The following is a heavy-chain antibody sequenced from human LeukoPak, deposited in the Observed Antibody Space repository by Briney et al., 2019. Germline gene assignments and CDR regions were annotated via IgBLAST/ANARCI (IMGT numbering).Heavy chain of an antibody. Sequence: ASVKVSCKASGYTFTGYCMHWVRQAPGQGLEWMGWINPNSGGTNYAQKFQGRVTMTRDTSISTAYMGLSRLRSDDTAVYYCARSITMIVVVINHSDAFDIWGQGTMVTVSS. CDR3: ARSITMIVVVINHSDAFDI. D-gene: IGHD3-22*01. V-gene: IGHV1-2*02. CDR1: GYTFTGYC. J-gene: IGHJ3*02. CDR2: INPNSGGT.